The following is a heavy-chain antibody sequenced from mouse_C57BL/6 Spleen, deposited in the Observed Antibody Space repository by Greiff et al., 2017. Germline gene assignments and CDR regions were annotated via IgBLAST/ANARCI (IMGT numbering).Heavy chain of an antibody. V-gene: IGHV2-2*01. CDR3: ARNWGDGGYFDY. D-gene: IGHD3-3*01. Sequence: VQRVESGPGLVQPSQSLSITCTVSGFSLTSYGVHWVRQSPGKGLEWLGVIWSGGSTDSNAAFISRLSISKDNSKSQVFFKMNSLQADDTAIYYCARNWGDGGYFDYWGQGTTLTVSS. CDR1: GFSLTSYG. J-gene: IGHJ2*01. CDR2: IWSGGST.